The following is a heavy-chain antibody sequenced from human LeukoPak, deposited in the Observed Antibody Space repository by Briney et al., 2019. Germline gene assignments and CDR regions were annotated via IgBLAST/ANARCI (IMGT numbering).Heavy chain of an antibody. V-gene: IGHV3-23*01. CDR3: AKDLREGGVTGTVDY. Sequence: PGGSLRLSCAASGFTFSSYAMSWVRQAPGKGLEWVSAISGSGGSTYYADSVKGRFTISRDNSKNTLYLQMNSLRAEDTAVYYCAKDLREGGVTGTVDYWGQGTLATVSS. CDR1: GFTFSSYA. J-gene: IGHJ4*02. CDR2: ISGSGGST. D-gene: IGHD1-7*01.